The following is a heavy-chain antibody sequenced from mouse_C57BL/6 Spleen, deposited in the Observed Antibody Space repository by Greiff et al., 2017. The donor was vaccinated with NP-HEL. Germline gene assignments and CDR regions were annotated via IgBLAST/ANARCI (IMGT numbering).Heavy chain of an antibody. J-gene: IGHJ3*01. CDR3: TREGRYDGGFAY. V-gene: IGHV1-15*01. CDR2: IDPETGGT. Sequence: VQLQQSGAELVRPGASVTLSCKASGYTFTDYEMHWVKQTPVHGLEWIGAIDPETGGTAYNQKFKGKAILTADKSSSTAYMELRSLTSEDSAVDYCTREGRYDGGFAYWGQGTLVTVSA. CDR1: GYTFTDYE. D-gene: IGHD2-12*01.